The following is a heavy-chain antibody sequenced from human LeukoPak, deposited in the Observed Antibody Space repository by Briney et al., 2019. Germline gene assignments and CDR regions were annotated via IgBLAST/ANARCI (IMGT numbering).Heavy chain of an antibody. V-gene: IGHV1-18*01. CDR1: GYTFTSYG. CDR2: ISAYNGNT. CDR3: ARGGIAAHAFDI. D-gene: IGHD6-6*01. J-gene: IGHJ3*02. Sequence: ASVKVSCKASGYTFTSYGISWVRQAPGQGLEWMGWISAYNGNTNYAQKFQGRVTITRNTSISTAYMELSSLRSEDTAVYYCARGGIAAHAFDIWGQGTMVTVSS.